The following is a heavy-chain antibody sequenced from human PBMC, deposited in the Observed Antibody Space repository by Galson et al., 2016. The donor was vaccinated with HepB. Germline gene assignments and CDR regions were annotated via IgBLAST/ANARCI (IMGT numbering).Heavy chain of an antibody. D-gene: IGHD1-26*01. CDR3: GRGSYGSWGSVWY. J-gene: IGHJ4*02. CDR2: INSDGSSI. Sequence: SLRLSCAASGFTFGNYWMHWVRQAPGKGLVWVSRINSDGSSISYGDSVKGRFTISRDNAKNTLYMQMNSLRAEDTAVYYCGRGSYGSWGSVWYWGQGTLVTVSS. V-gene: IGHV3-74*01. CDR1: GFTFGNYW.